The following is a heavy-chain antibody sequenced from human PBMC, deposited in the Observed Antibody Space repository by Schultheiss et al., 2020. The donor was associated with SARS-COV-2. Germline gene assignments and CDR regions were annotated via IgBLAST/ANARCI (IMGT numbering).Heavy chain of an antibody. J-gene: IGHJ4*02. D-gene: IGHD3-16*01. Sequence: SETLSLTCAVYGGSLSGYYWSWIRQPPGKGLEWIGEIYHSGSTNYNPSLKSRVTISVDKSKNQFSLKLSSVTAADTAVYYCARGQDDYVWDWGQGTLVTVSS. CDR2: IYHSGST. CDR1: GGSLSGYY. V-gene: IGHV4-34*01. CDR3: ARGQDDYVWD.